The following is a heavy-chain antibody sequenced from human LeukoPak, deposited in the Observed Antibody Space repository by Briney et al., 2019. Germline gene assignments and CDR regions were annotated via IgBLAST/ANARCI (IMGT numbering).Heavy chain of an antibody. CDR2: INSDGSST. J-gene: IGHJ3*02. V-gene: IGHV3-74*01. Sequence: GGSLRLSCAASGFTFSSCWMHWVRQAPGKGLVWVSRINSDGSSTSYADSVKGRFTISRDNAKNTLYLQMNSLRAEDTAVYYCARRIVTYYYDSSGPLDAFDIWGQGTMVTVSS. CDR1: GFTFSSCW. D-gene: IGHD3-22*01. CDR3: ARRIVTYYYDSSGPLDAFDI.